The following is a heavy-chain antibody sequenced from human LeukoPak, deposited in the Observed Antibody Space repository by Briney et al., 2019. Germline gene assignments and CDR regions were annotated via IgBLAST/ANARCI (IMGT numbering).Heavy chain of an antibody. V-gene: IGHV1-69*05. Sequence: ASVKVSCKASGGTFSSYAISWVRQAPGQGLEWMGRIIPIFGTANYAQKFQGRVTITTDESTSTAYVELSSLRSEDTAVYYCAISVTMVVTPLLDPWGQGTLVTVSS. CDR3: AISVTMVVTPLLDP. J-gene: IGHJ5*02. CDR1: GGTFSSYA. D-gene: IGHD4-23*01. CDR2: IIPIFGTA.